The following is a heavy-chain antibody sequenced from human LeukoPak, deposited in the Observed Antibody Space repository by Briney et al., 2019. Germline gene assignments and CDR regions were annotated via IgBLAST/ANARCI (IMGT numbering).Heavy chain of an antibody. D-gene: IGHD3-10*01. CDR3: ARGSTMVSDY. CDR1: GFTFDDYG. V-gene: IGHV3-20*04. CDR2: NDWNGAST. J-gene: IGHJ4*02. Sequence: GGSLRLSCAASGFTFDDYGMSWVRQVAGQGLEWVSGNDWNGASTGYADSVKGRFTISRDNAKKSLYLQMNSLRAEDTALYYCARGSTMVSDYWGQGTLVTVSS.